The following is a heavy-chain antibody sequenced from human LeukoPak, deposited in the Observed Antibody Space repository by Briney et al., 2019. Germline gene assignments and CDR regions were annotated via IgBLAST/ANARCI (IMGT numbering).Heavy chain of an antibody. Sequence: SETLSLTCTVSGGSLSSYYWSSIRQPPREGRGWMGYIYYSGSTNYSPTLKSRVTISVDTSKNQFSLKLSSVTAADTAVYYCARGPGGSGSYRAYYYYYMDVWGKGTTVTVSS. CDR1: GGSLSSYY. V-gene: IGHV4-59*01. CDR2: IYYSGST. J-gene: IGHJ6*03. D-gene: IGHD3-10*01. CDR3: ARGPGGSGSYRAYYYYYMDV.